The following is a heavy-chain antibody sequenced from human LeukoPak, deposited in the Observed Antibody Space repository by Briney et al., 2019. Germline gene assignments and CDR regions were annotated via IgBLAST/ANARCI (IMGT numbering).Heavy chain of an antibody. CDR2: IYTSGST. CDR3: ARHITNYEFWSGYYTGPLDY. D-gene: IGHD3-3*01. V-gene: IGHV4-4*09. Sequence: SETLSLTCTVSGGSISSYYWSWIRQPPGKGLEWIGYIYTSGSTNYNPSLKSRVTISVDTSKNQFSLKLSSVTAADTAVYYCARHITNYEFWSGYYTGPLDYWGQGTLGTVSS. J-gene: IGHJ4*02. CDR1: GGSISSYY.